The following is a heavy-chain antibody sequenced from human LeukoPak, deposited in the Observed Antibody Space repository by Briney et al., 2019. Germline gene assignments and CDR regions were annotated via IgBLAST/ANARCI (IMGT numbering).Heavy chain of an antibody. Sequence: ASVKVSCKASGYTFTGYYMHWVRQAPGQGLEWMGWIHPNSGGTNYAQKFQGRVTMTRDTSISTAYMELSRLRSDDTAVYYCARAPPHYYYGMDVWGQGTTVTVSS. CDR3: ARAPPHYYYGMDV. J-gene: IGHJ6*02. CDR1: GYTFTGYY. CDR2: IHPNSGGT. V-gene: IGHV1-2*02.